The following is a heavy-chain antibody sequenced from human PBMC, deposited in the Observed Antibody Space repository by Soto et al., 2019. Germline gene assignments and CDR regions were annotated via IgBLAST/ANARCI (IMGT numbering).Heavy chain of an antibody. CDR1: EYTFTSYV. Sequence: QVQVVQSGAEVKKPGASVKVSCKASEYTFTSYVIHWVRQAPGQSLEWMGWINAGNGNTKYSQKFQGRVTITRDTSASTACMELGSLRSEDTAVYYCARELQGLYYFDYWGQGTLVTVSS. J-gene: IGHJ4*02. D-gene: IGHD4-4*01. CDR2: INAGNGNT. V-gene: IGHV1-3*01. CDR3: ARELQGLYYFDY.